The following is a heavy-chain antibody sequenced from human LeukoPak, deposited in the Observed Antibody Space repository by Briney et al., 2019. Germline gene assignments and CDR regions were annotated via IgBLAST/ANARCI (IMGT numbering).Heavy chain of an antibody. V-gene: IGHV3-21*01. CDR2: ISSSSSYI. J-gene: IGHJ4*02. CDR3: ASPSSSWYPYYFDY. Sequence: GSLRLSCAASGFTFSSYSMNWVRQAPGKGLEWVSSISSSSSYIYYADSVKGRFTISRDNAKNSLYLQMNSLRAEDTAVYYCASPSSSWYPYYFDYWGQGTLVTVSS. CDR1: GFTFSSYS. D-gene: IGHD6-13*01.